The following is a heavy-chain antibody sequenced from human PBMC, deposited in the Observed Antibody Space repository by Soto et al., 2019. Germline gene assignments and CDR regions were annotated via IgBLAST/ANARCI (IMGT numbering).Heavy chain of an antibody. CDR1: GYTLTSYA. CDR3: ATYYDSSALGYFDP. D-gene: IGHD3-22*01. V-gene: IGHV1-3*01. Sequence: ASVKVCCEESGYTLTSYAMHWVRQAPGQRLEWMGWINAGNGNTKYSQKFQGRVTITRDTSASTAYMELSSLRSEDTAMYYCATYYDSSALGYFDPWGQGTPVTVSS. J-gene: IGHJ5*02. CDR2: INAGNGNT.